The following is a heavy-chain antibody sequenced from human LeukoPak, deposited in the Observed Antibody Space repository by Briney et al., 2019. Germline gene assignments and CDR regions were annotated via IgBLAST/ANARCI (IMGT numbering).Heavy chain of an antibody. CDR3: ARDGLVTTPYYYCYMDV. CDR1: GGTFSSYA. D-gene: IGHD4-17*01. J-gene: IGHJ6*03. CDR2: INTNTGNP. Sequence: ASVKVSCKASGGTFSSYAISWVRQAPGQGLEWMGWINTNTGNPTYAQGFTGRFVFSLDTSVSTAYLQISSLKAEDTAVYYCARDGLVTTPYYYCYMDVWGKGTTVTVSS. V-gene: IGHV7-4-1*02.